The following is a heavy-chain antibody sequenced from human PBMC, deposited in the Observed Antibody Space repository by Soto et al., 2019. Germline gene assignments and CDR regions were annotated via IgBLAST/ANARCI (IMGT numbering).Heavy chain of an antibody. V-gene: IGHV3-33*01. CDR2: IVREGSEK. Sequence: QVQLVESGGGVVQPGRSLRLSCAASGFAFSSHGMHWVRQAPGRGLEWVAVIVREGSEKHYADSVKGRFTISRDNSKNTLYLEMNSLRAEDTAVYYCARDDDYDDNGLDSWGQGTLVTVSS. CDR1: GFAFSSHG. D-gene: IGHD4-17*01. CDR3: ARDDDYDDNGLDS. J-gene: IGHJ5*01.